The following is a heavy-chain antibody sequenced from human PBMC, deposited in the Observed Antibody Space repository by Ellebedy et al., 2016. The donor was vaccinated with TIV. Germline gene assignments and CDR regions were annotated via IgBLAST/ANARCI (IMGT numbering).Heavy chain of an antibody. J-gene: IGHJ4*02. CDR3: ARRSSAYALDY. D-gene: IGHD5-12*01. V-gene: IGHV1-46*01. CDR1: GYTFRNHY. CDR2: TDPSGGST. Sequence: ASVKVSCKPSGYTFRNHYMHWVRQAPGQGLEWVGITDPSGGSTNYAQKFHGRVTMTRDTSTSTVYMELSSLRSEETAGYYCARRSSAYALDYWGQGTLVTVSS.